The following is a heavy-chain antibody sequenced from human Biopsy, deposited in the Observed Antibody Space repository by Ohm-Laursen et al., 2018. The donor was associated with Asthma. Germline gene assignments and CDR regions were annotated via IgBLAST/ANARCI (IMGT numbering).Heavy chain of an antibody. Sequence: GSLRLSCAASGFTFSSYAMNWVRQAPGKGLEWVSGIRGNDGSTYYADSVKGRFTISRDNYKRTLYLQMNSLRAEDAALYYCEKGFGGRVSTENAFDIWGQGTLVTVSS. V-gene: IGHV3-23*01. D-gene: IGHD5/OR15-5a*01. J-gene: IGHJ3*02. CDR2: IRGNDGST. CDR1: GFTFSSYA. CDR3: EKGFGGRVSTENAFDI.